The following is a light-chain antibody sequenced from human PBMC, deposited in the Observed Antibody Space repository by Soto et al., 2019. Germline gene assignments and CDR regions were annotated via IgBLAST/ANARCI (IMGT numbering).Light chain of an antibody. CDR3: CSYAGRYTYA. J-gene: IGLJ1*01. V-gene: IGLV2-11*01. CDR1: SNDVGVYNY. Sequence: QSALTQPRSVSGSPGQSVSISCTGTSNDVGVYNYVSWYQQHPGKAPKVMIYDVSKRPSGVPDRFSGSKSGNTASLTISGLQSEDEADYYCCSYAGRYTYAFGPGTKLTVL. CDR2: DVS.